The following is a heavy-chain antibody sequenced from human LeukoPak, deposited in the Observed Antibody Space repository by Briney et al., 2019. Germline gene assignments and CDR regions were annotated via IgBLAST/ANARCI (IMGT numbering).Heavy chain of an antibody. CDR1: GYTFTSYG. Sequence: GASVKVSCKASGYTFTSYGISWVRQAPGQGLEWMGWINAYNGNTNYAQKLQGRVTMTTDTSTSTAYMELRSLRSDDTAVYYCAGAMVRGVLGAFDTWGQGTMVTVSS. D-gene: IGHD3-10*01. J-gene: IGHJ3*02. CDR2: INAYNGNT. V-gene: IGHV1-18*01. CDR3: AGAMVRGVLGAFDT.